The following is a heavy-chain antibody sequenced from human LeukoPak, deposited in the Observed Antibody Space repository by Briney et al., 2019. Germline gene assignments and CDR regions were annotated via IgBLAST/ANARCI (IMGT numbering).Heavy chain of an antibody. CDR3: ARLLSTMIVVAYPDY. CDR1: GGSVSDYY. V-gene: IGHV4-59*08. CDR2: IYHTGST. D-gene: IGHD3-22*01. J-gene: IGHJ4*02. Sequence: PSETLSLTCTISGGSVSDYYWSWIRQSPGKGLEWIGYIYHTGSTSYSPSLKSRVTISVDTSKKQFSLKLRAVTAADTAVYYCARLLSTMIVVAYPDYWGQGTLVTVSS.